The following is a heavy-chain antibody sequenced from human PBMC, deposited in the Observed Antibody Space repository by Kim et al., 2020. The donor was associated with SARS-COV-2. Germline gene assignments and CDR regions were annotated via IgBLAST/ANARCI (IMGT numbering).Heavy chain of an antibody. CDR1: GFTFSNYA. CDR2: IRGGGANA. Sequence: GGSLRLSCAASGFTFSNYAMNWVRQAPGKGLEWVSGIRGGGANAKYADSVKGRFTISRDNSKNTLYHQMNSLRGDDTAVYYCAKCQYSYGSDAFDIWGQGTLVTVSS. V-gene: IGHV3-23*01. D-gene: IGHD5-18*01. CDR3: AKCQYSYGSDAFDI. J-gene: IGHJ3*02.